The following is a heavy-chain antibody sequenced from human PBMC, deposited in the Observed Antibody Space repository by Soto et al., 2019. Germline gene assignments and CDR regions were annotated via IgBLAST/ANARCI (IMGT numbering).Heavy chain of an antibody. CDR2: ISHSGSS. D-gene: IGHD3-10*02. Sequence: QVQLQQWGAGLLKPAETLSLTCAVYGGSFSGYYCSWIRQPPGKGLEWIGEISHSGSSNYNPSLKSRVTLSVDTSKNQFSLKLNSVTAADTAVYYSANYVFRRVDAWGQGTAVTVSS. CDR1: GGSFSGYY. V-gene: IGHV4-34*01. CDR3: ANYVFRRVDA. J-gene: IGHJ6*02.